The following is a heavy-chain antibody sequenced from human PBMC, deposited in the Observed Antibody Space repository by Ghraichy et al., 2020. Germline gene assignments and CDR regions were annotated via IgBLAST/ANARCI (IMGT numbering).Heavy chain of an antibody. CDR3: ATDLDCGGDCSLDAFDI. Sequence: ASVKVSCKVSGYTLTELSMHWVRQAPGKGLEWMGGFDPDDGETIYAQKFQGRVTMTEDTSTDTAYMELSSLRSEDTAVYYCATDLDCGGDCSLDAFDIWGQGTMVTVSS. CDR1: GYTLTELS. CDR2: FDPDDGET. V-gene: IGHV1-24*01. D-gene: IGHD2-21*02. J-gene: IGHJ3*02.